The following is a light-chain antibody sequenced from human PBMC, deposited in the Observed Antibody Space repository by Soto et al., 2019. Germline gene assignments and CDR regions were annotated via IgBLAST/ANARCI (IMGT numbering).Light chain of an antibody. J-gene: IGKJ4*01. V-gene: IGKV1-12*01. CDR2: AAS. CDR3: QPTSIFPLT. Sequence: DIQVTQSPSSVSASVGDRVTITCRASQGLVSWLAWYQQKPGKAPNLLIYAASSFQSGVPSRFSGSGSGTDFTLTISSLQPEDFATYYCQPTSIFPLTFGGGTQVEIK. CDR1: QGLVSW.